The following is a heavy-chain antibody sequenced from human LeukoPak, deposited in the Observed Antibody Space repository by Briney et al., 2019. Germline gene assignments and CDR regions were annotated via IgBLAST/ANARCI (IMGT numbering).Heavy chain of an antibody. D-gene: IGHD6-13*01. J-gene: IGHJ2*01. CDR2: ISVRGDST. Sequence: GGSLRLSCAASRFTFSSYAMSWVRQAPGKGLEWVSTISVRGDSTYYADSVKGRFTISRDNSRNTLYLQMNTLRAEDTAVYYCAKAIAAPVWYFDLWGRGTLVTFST. CDR3: AKAIAAPVWYFDL. V-gene: IGHV3-23*01. CDR1: RFTFSSYA.